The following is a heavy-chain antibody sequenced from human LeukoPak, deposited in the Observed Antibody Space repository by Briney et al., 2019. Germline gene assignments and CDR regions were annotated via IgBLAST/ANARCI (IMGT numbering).Heavy chain of an antibody. CDR1: GYTFTNYY. V-gene: IGHV1-46*01. D-gene: IGHD3-10*01. Sequence: GASVKVSRKASGYTFTNYYMHWVRQAPGHRLEWLGIIDPSGGSTTYAQRFQCRVTMTRDTSTSTVYMDLSSLRSEDTAVYYCVRGDLVRGSIITGYHFYGMDVWGQGTTVTVSS. CDR3: VRGDLVRGSIITGYHFYGMDV. J-gene: IGHJ6*02. CDR2: IDPSGGST.